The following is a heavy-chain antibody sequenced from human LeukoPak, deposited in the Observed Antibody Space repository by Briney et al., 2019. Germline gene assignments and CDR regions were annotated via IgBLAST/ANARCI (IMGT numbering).Heavy chain of an antibody. CDR3: AHRQLIGHQFDP. CDR1: GFSLTTSGVG. V-gene: IGHV2-5*01. D-gene: IGHD5-24*01. J-gene: IGHJ5*02. Sequence: SGPTLVNPTQTLTLTCTFSGFSLTTSGVGVGWIRQRPGKALEWLALIYWNDDKPYSPSLKSRLTITKDTSKNQVVLTMTNMDPVNTATYYCAHRQLIGHQFDPWGQGTLVTVSS. CDR2: IYWNDDK.